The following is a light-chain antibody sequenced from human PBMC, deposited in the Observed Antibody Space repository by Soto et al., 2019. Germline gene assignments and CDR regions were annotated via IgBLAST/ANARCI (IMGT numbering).Light chain of an antibody. J-gene: IGKJ1*01. V-gene: IGKV1-39*01. CDR1: QSISSY. Sequence: DIQMTQSPSSLSASVGDRVTITCRASQSISSYLNWYQQKPGKAPKLLIYAASSLQSGVPSRFSGSGSGTDFTLTISSLQPEDFSTYYLQQGYSTLWTFGQGTKVEIK. CDR2: AAS. CDR3: QQGYSTLWT.